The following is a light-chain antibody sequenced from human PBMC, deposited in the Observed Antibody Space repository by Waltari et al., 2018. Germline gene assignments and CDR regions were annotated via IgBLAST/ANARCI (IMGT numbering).Light chain of an antibody. CDR1: QDISNY. CDR3: QQYDNLPLT. V-gene: IGKV1-33*01. CDR2: DAS. J-gene: IGKJ4*01. Sequence: DIQMTQSPSSLSASVGDRVTITYQASQDISNYLNWYQQKPGTAPKLLIYDASNLETGVPSRFSGSGSGTDFTFTISSLQPEDIATYYCQQYDNLPLTFGGGTKVEIK.